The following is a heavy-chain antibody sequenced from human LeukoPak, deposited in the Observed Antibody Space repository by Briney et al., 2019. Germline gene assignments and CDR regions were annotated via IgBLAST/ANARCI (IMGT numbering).Heavy chain of an antibody. V-gene: IGHV4-31*03. CDR2: IYYSGST. D-gene: IGHD3-9*01. Sequence: PSETLSLTCTVSGGSISSGGYYWSWIRQHPGKGLEWIGYIYYSGSTYYNPSLKSRVTISVDTSKNQFSLKLSSVTAADTAVYYCARGRPSRYYDILTGYYSRYYFDYWGQGTLVTVSS. J-gene: IGHJ4*02. CDR3: ARGRPSRYYDILTGYYSRYYFDY. CDR1: GGSISSGGYY.